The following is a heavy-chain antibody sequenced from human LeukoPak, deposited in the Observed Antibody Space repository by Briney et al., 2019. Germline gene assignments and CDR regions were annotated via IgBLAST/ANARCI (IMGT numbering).Heavy chain of an antibody. D-gene: IGHD2-2*01. Sequence: ASETLSLTCTVSGGSISSYYWSWLRQPPGKGRVWFGYIYYSGSTNYNPSLKSRVTISVDTSKNQFSLKLSSVTAADTAVYYCARAFDCSSTSCYDYWGQGTLVTVSS. CDR1: GGSISSYY. CDR2: IYYSGST. CDR3: ARAFDCSSTSCYDY. V-gene: IGHV4-59*01. J-gene: IGHJ4*02.